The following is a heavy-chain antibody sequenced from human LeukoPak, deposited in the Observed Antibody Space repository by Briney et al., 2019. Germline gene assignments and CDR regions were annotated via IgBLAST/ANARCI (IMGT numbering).Heavy chain of an antibody. CDR1: GGSISSYY. D-gene: IGHD3-16*01. CDR2: FYNSGRS. CDR3: TRGAGWLIDY. J-gene: IGHJ4*02. V-gene: IGHV4-59*01. Sequence: PSETLSLTCTVSGGSISSYYWSWIRQPPGKGLEWIGYFYNSGRSTYNPSLKSRVTISADTSKNHFSLKLNSVTTADTAVYYCTRGAGWLIDYWGQGILVTVFS.